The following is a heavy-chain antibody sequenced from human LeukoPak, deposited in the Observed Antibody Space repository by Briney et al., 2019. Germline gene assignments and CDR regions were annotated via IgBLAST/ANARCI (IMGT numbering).Heavy chain of an antibody. CDR1: GFTFSNYG. Sequence: GRSLRLSCAASGFTFSNYGMHWVRQAPGKGLEWVAVISYDGSNERYVDSVRGRFTISRDNSKNTLHLHMNGLKTADTSVYYCAKDTAEDPAYGAIDYWGQGTLVTVSS. CDR2: ISYDGSNE. V-gene: IGHV3-30*18. D-gene: IGHD4-17*01. J-gene: IGHJ4*02. CDR3: AKDTAEDPAYGAIDY.